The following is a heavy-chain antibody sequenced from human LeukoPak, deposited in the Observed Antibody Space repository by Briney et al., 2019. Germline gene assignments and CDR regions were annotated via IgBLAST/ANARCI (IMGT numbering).Heavy chain of an antibody. J-gene: IGHJ4*02. Sequence: SETLSLTCTVSGGSISTYYWSWIRQSPGKGLEWIGNIYTSGSTNYNPSLRSRVTISVDTSKNQLSLKLSSVTAADTAVYYCATFYSNSLYFDYWGQGTLVTVSS. D-gene: IGHD4-11*01. CDR1: GGSISTYY. V-gene: IGHV4-4*09. CDR3: ATFYSNSLYFDY. CDR2: IYTSGST.